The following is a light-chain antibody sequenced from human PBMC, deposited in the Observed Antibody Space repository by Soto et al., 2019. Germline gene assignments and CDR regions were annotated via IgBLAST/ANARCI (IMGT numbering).Light chain of an antibody. V-gene: IGKV1-27*01. Sequence: DIQMTQSPSSLSASVGDRVTITCRASQGISNYLAWYQQKRGKIPMLLIYAPSTLQSGGPSRFSGSGSATDFTLTISRLQPEDVATYSCRKYNSALGAFTFRRGNKVDIK. CDR1: QGISNY. J-gene: IGKJ3*01. CDR3: RKYNSALGAFT. CDR2: APS.